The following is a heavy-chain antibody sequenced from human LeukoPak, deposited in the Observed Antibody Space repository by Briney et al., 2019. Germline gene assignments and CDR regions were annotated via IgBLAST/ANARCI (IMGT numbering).Heavy chain of an antibody. CDR1: GGSITSWY. CDR2: IDYSGST. V-gene: IGHV4-59*01. CDR3: ARGYDFWSGRSPDAFDI. J-gene: IGHJ3*02. Sequence: SETLSLTCTVSGGSITSWYWSWIRQTPGKGLEWIGYIDYSGSTNYNPSLKSRVTISVDTSKNQFSLKLSSVTAADTALYYCARGYDFWSGRSPDAFDIWGQGTMVTVSS. D-gene: IGHD3-3*01.